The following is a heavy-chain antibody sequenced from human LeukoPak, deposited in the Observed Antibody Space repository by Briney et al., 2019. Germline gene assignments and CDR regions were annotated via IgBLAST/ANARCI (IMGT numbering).Heavy chain of an antibody. CDR2: INPSGGST. V-gene: IGHV1-46*01. CDR3: ARPLSGELPDY. J-gene: IGHJ4*02. CDR1: GYTFTSYY. D-gene: IGHD1-7*01. Sequence: ASVKVSCTASGYTFTSYYMHWVRQAPGQGLEWMGIINPSGGSTSYAQKFQGRVTMTRVTSTSTVYMELSSLRSEDTAVYYCARPLSGELPDYWGQGTLVTVSS.